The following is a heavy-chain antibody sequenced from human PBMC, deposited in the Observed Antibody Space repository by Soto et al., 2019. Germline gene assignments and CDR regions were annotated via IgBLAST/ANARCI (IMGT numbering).Heavy chain of an antibody. CDR3: ARVSGIREGYNFVLIVTAFDI. CDR1: GGSISDYF. CDR2: ISYSGST. V-gene: IGHV4-59*12. J-gene: IGHJ3*02. D-gene: IGHD2-8*01. Sequence: SETLSLTCTVSGGSISDYFWSWIRQPPGKGLEWIAYISYSGSTKYNPSLESRVTMSVDTPTNQFSLKLSSVTAADTAVYYCARVSGIREGYNFVLIVTAFDIWGQGTMVTVSS.